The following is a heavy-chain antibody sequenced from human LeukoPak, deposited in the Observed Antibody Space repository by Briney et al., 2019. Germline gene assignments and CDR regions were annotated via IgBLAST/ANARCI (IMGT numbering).Heavy chain of an antibody. V-gene: IGHV4-4*07. Sequence: SETLSPTRTVSGGSINYWSWIRQPAGKGLEWIGRIYTRGSTNYNPSLKSRVTMSVDTSKNQFSLKLSSVTAADTAVYYCARGRYCSADICSGGDAFDIWGQGTMVSASS. CDR3: ARGRYCSADICSGGDAFDI. J-gene: IGHJ3*02. CDR1: GGSINY. CDR2: IYTRGST. D-gene: IGHD2-15*01.